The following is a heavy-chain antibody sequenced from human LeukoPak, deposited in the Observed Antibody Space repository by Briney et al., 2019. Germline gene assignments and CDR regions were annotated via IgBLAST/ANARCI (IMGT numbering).Heavy chain of an antibody. Sequence: SETLSLTCAVYGGSFSGYYWSWIRQSPGKGLEWIGEINHSGSTNYNPSLKSRVTISVDTSKNQFSLKLSSVTAADTAVYYCASSGQYSSSWVSDYWGQGTLVTVSS. CDR1: GGSFSGYY. CDR3: ASSGQYSSSWVSDY. V-gene: IGHV4-34*01. J-gene: IGHJ4*02. D-gene: IGHD6-13*01. CDR2: INHSGST.